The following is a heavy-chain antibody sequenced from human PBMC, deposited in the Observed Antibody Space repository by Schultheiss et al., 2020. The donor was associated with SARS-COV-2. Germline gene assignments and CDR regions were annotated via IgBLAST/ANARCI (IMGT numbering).Heavy chain of an antibody. J-gene: IGHJ4*02. CDR2: IYYSGST. V-gene: IGHV4-39*01. CDR3: AEGQLSPSHY. CDR1: GGSISSSSYY. D-gene: IGHD5-18*01. Sequence: SETLSLTCTVSGGSISSSSYYWGWIRQPPGKGLEWIGSIYYSGSTYYNPSLKSRVTISVDTSKNQFSLKLSSVTAADTAVYYCAEGQLSPSHYWGQGTLVTVSS.